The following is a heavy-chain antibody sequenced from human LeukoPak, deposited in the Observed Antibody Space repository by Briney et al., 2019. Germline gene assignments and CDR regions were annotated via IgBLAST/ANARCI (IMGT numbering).Heavy chain of an antibody. CDR3: ARDLGLFSSGWFRFDY. CDR2: ISSSSTTI. V-gene: IGHV3-48*04. Sequence: GGSLRLSCAASGFTFSTFDIHWVRQAPGKGLEWVSYISSSSTTIYYADSVKGRFTISRDNAKNSLYLQMNSLRPEDTAVYYCARDLGLFSSGWFRFDYWGQGTLVTVSS. D-gene: IGHD6-19*01. J-gene: IGHJ4*02. CDR1: GFTFSTFD.